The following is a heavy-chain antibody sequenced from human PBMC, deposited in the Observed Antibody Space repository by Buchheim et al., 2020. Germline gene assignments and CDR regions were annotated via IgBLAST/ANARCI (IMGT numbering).Heavy chain of an antibody. J-gene: IGHJ6*02. CDR2: TSHDGTNN. D-gene: IGHD5-12*01. V-gene: IGHV3-30*18. CDR3: GKGRQDHLFPEWLILNV. Sequence: QGRLVESGGGVVQPGRSLRLSCETSGFIFNHYGIHWVRQAPGKGLQWVAVTSHDGTNNYYLDSVEGRFTISRDISKSTVYLQMNSLRAEYTAIYYCGKGRQDHLFPEWLILNVGGRGTTVTVSS. CDR1: GFIFNHYG.